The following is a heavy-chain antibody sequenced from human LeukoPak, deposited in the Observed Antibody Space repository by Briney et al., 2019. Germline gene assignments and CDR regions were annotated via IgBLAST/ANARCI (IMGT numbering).Heavy chain of an antibody. Sequence: GGSLRLSCAASGFSVNDHYMDWVRQAPGKGLEWVGRSRDKINGYLTDYAAPVKGRFTVSRDDSRNTFYLQMNSLQIEDTAVYYCTRGFEYGDGFDHWGQGTLVTVSA. CDR2: SRDKINGYLT. V-gene: IGHV3-72*01. D-gene: IGHD4-17*01. CDR1: GFSVNDHY. J-gene: IGHJ4*02. CDR3: TRGFEYGDGFDH.